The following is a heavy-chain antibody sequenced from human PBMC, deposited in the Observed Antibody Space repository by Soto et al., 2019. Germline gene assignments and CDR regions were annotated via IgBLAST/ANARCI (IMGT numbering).Heavy chain of an antibody. CDR3: AREGMGFSNWFDP. V-gene: IGHV3-23*01. Sequence: GGTLRLSCAASVINSSSYAMAWLRQVPVKGLEWVSSISGSGGTTYYADSVKGRFTISRDNARNTVYLQMNSLRVEDTAVYYCAREGMGFSNWFDPRGQGTLVTV. CDR2: ISGSGGTT. CDR1: VINSSSYA. J-gene: IGHJ5*02. D-gene: IGHD2-8*01.